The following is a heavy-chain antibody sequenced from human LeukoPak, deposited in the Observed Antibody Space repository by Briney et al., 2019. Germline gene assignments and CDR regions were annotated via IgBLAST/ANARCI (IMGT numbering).Heavy chain of an antibody. J-gene: IGHJ5*01. D-gene: IGHD6-19*01. CDR2: IYYSGST. CDR3: ARDSSGWYAS. V-gene: IGHV4-39*07. Sequence: PSETLSLTCTVSGGSISSSGYYWAWIRQPPGKGLEWIASIYYSGSTYYNLSLKSRVTISLDTSKNQFSLRLSSVTAADTAVYYCARDSSGWYASWGQGTLVTVSS. CDR1: GGSISSSGYY.